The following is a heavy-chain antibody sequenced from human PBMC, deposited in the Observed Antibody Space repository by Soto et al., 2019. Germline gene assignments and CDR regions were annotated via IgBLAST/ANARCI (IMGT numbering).Heavy chain of an antibody. CDR1: GYTFTSYG. CDR2: ISAYNGNT. CDR3: ARASPDLLSGYSSSWYRLDY. D-gene: IGHD6-13*01. Sequence: ASVKVSCKASGYTFTSYGISWVRQAPGQGLEWMGWISAYNGNTNYAQKLQGRVTMTTDTSTSTAYMELRSLRSDDTAVYYCARASPDLLSGYSSSWYRLDYWGQGTLVTVSS. J-gene: IGHJ4*02. V-gene: IGHV1-18*01.